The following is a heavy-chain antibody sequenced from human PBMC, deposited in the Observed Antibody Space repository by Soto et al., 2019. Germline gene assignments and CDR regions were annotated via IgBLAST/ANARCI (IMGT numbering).Heavy chain of an antibody. V-gene: IGHV6-1*01. CDR2: TYYRSKWST. D-gene: IGHD1-26*01. Sequence: PSQTLSLTCAISGDSVSSKSATWNWIRQSPSRGLEWLGRTYYRSKWSTDYAVSVNNRITINPDTSKNQFSLQLNSVTPEDTAMYYCPRALSGSYDSWGQGTLVTVSS. CDR1: GDSVSSKSAT. CDR3: PRALSGSYDS. J-gene: IGHJ5*01.